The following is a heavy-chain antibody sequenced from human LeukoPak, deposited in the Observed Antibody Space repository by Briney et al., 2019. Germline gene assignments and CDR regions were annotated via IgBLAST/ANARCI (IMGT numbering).Heavy chain of an antibody. CDR3: ARDGSGYDS. J-gene: IGHJ5*02. CDR2: ISSSGSTM. V-gene: IGHV3-48*03. Sequence: GGSLRLSCAASGFTFSSYEMNWVRQAPGKGLEWVPYISSSGSTMYYADSVKGRFTISRDNAKNSLYLQMNSLRAEDTAVYYCARDGSGYDSWGQGTLVTVSS. D-gene: IGHD5-12*01. CDR1: GFTFSSYE.